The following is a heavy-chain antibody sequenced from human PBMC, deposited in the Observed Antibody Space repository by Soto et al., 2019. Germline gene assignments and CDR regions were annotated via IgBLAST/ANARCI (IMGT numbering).Heavy chain of an antibody. Sequence: HPGGSLRLSCAASGFTFSSYAMSWVRQAPGKGLEWVSAISGSGGSTYYADSVKGRFTISRDNSKNTLYLQMNSLRAEDTAVYYCAKVVADGAARQINWFDPWGQGTLVTVSS. CDR1: GFTFSSYA. D-gene: IGHD6-6*01. CDR2: ISGSGGST. J-gene: IGHJ5*02. CDR3: AKVVADGAARQINWFDP. V-gene: IGHV3-23*01.